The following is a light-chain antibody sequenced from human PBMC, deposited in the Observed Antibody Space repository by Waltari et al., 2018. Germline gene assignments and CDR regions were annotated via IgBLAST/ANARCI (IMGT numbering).Light chain of an antibody. J-gene: IGKJ1*01. Sequence: QSLVQSEGKTDLNGFQQRPGQSPSRLIYKVFNRDSGVPDRFSGSGSGTDFTLKISRVEAEDVGTYYCMQATQWPLTFGQGTKVEIK. CDR3: MQATQWPLT. CDR2: KVF. CDR1: QSLVQSEGKTD. V-gene: IGKV2-30*02.